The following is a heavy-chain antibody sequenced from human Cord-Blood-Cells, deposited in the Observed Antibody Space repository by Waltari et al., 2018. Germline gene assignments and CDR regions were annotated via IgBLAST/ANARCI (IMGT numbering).Heavy chain of an antibody. D-gene: IGHD1-1*01. J-gene: IGHJ4*02. CDR3: ARDTTTPKTGIRIFDY. CDR2: INPNRGGT. CDR1: GYTFTGYY. V-gene: IGHV1-2*02. Sequence: QVQLVQSGAEVKKPGASVKVSCKASGYTFTGYYMHWVRQAPGQGLEWMGWINPNRGGTNYAQKFQGRVTMTRDTSISTAYMELSRLRSDDTAVYYCARDTTTPKTGIRIFDYWGQGTLVTVSS.